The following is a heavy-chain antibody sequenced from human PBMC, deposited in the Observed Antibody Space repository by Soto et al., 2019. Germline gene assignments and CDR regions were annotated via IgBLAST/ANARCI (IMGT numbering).Heavy chain of an antibody. CDR2: IYYSGST. V-gene: IGHV4-39*01. Sequence: QLQLQESGPGLVKPSETLSLTCTVSGGSISSSSYYWGWIRQPPGKGLEWIGSIYYSGSTYYNPSLKSRVTISVDTPKNQFSLKLSSVPAADTAVYYCARPPPVTYCTNGVCYAHWYFDLWGRGTLVTVSS. J-gene: IGHJ2*01. CDR3: ARPPPVTYCTNGVCYAHWYFDL. D-gene: IGHD2-8*01. CDR1: GGSISSSSYY.